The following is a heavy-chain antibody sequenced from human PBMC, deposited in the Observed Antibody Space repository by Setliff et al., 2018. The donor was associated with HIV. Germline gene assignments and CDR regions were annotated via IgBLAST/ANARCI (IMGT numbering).Heavy chain of an antibody. V-gene: IGHV3-11*01. CDR3: ARFANYYHTSGYGWFDP. CDR1: GFTFSDYY. Sequence: AGSLRLSCAASGFTFSDYYMSWIRQAPGKGLECISYISDSDTDIYYADSVRGRFTISRDNAKNSLYLQMNSLRAEDTAVYYCARFANYYHTSGYGWFDPWGQGTLVTVSS. CDR2: ISDSDTDI. J-gene: IGHJ5*02. D-gene: IGHD3-22*01.